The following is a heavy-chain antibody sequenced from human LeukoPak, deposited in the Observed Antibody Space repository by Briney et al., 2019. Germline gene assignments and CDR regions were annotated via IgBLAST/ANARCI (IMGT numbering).Heavy chain of an antibody. CDR1: GFTFSSYW. CDR2: IKEDGSER. V-gene: IGHV3-7*05. Sequence: GGSLRLSCAASGFTFSSYWMSWVRQAPGKGLEWVANIKEDGSERYYVDSVKGRFTISRDNAKNSLYLQMNSLRAEDTAVYYCARELRWLGGSYRAFDYWGQGNLVAVSS. J-gene: IGHJ4*02. D-gene: IGHD1-26*01. CDR3: ARELRWLGGSYRAFDY.